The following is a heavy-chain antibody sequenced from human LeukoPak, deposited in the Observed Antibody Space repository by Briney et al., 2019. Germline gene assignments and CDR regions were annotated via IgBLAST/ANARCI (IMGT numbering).Heavy chain of an antibody. CDR1: GFTFSTYW. D-gene: IGHD6-19*01. CDR3: ATKQWLAPPPDS. Sequence: VSLRLSCAASGFTFSTYWMHWDRKAPGKGLVSFYRIDTDQTVTTYADSVKGRCTVSRDNRDNTMFLQMNSVRDEDTAVYYCATKQWLAPPPDSWGQGTPVTVSS. J-gene: IGHJ4*02. CDR2: IDTDQTVT. V-gene: IGHV3-74*01.